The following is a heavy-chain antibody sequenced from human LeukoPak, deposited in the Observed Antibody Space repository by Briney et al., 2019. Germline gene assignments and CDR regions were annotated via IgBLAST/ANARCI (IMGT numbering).Heavy chain of an antibody. V-gene: IGHV4-39*01. D-gene: IGHD6-19*01. J-gene: IGHJ4*02. Sequence: SETLSLTCTVSGGSVTSVSNYWGWIRQPPGKGLEWIGSVDYSGRTYYNPSLQSRATISVDTSKNQFSLKMISVTAADTAVFYCARAGYTSGWYGRFYLDYWGQGSLVAVSS. CDR2: VDYSGRT. CDR1: GGSVTSVSNY. CDR3: ARAGYTSGWYGRFYLDY.